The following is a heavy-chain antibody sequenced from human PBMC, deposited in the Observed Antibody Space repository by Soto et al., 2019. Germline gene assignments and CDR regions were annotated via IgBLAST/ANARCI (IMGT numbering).Heavy chain of an antibody. D-gene: IGHD6-6*01. V-gene: IGHV4-31*03. CDR1: GGSISSGGYF. J-gene: IGHJ6*02. CDR3: AREGAAPYYYYGMDV. Sequence: PSETLSLTCTVSGGSISSGGYFWSWILHHPGKGLEWIGFIYYSGSTYYNPSLKSRVTISVDTSKNQFSLKLSSVTAADTAVYYCAREGAAPYYYYGMDVWGQGTTVTVSS. CDR2: IYYSGST.